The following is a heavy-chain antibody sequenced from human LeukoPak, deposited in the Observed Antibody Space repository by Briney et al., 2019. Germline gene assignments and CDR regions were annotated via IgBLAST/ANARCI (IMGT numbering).Heavy chain of an antibody. CDR3: ANARTPVYSGYDILDY. D-gene: IGHD5-12*01. V-gene: IGHV3-23*01. J-gene: IGHJ4*02. CDR1: GFTFSSYA. Sequence: GGSLRLSCAASGFTFSSYAMSWVRQAPGKGLEWVSAISGSGGSTYYADSVKGRFTISRDNSKNTLYLQMNSLRAEDTAVYYCANARTPVYSGYDILDYWGQGTLVTVSS. CDR2: ISGSGGST.